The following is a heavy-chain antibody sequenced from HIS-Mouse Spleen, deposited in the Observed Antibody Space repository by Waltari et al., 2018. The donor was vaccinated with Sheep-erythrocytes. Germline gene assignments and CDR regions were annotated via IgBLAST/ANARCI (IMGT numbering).Heavy chain of an antibody. CDR2: IYYSGST. CDR3: ARALANWGSSFDY. CDR1: GGSISSGDYY. J-gene: IGHJ4*02. V-gene: IGHV4-30-4*01. D-gene: IGHD7-27*01. Sequence: QVQLQESGPGLVKPSQTLSLTCTVSGGSISSGDYYWSWIRQPPGKGLEWLGYIYYSGSTYYPPSLKSRVTISVDTSKNQFSLKLSSVTAADTAVYYCARALANWGSSFDYWGQGTLVTVSS.